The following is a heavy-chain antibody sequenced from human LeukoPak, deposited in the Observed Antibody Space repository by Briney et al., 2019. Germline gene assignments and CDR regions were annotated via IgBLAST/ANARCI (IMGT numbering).Heavy chain of an antibody. Sequence: GGSLRLTCAASGFTFSTYSLNWVRQAPGKGLVWVSRINTDGSSTSYADSVKGRFTISRDNAKNTLYLQMNSLRAEDTAVYYCARDNAVTLDYWGQGTLVTVSS. J-gene: IGHJ4*02. V-gene: IGHV3-74*01. CDR3: ARDNAVTLDY. D-gene: IGHD6-19*01. CDR1: GFTFSTYS. CDR2: INTDGSST.